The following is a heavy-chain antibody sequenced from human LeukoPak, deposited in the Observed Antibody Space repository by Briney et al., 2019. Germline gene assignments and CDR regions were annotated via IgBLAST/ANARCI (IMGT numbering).Heavy chain of an antibody. J-gene: IGHJ5*02. D-gene: IGHD2/OR15-2a*01. CDR3: AHRSLSAPVFSWFDP. V-gene: IGHV2-5*02. Sequence: SGPTLVKPTQTLTLTCTFSGFSLTDRKVGVGWIRQPPGKALEWLAFIYSDDERRYSPSLTSRLTITKDTSKNQVVLTMTNMDPVDTATYYCAHRSLSAPVFSWFDPWGQGTLVTVSS. CDR2: IYSDDER. CDR1: GFSLTDRKVG.